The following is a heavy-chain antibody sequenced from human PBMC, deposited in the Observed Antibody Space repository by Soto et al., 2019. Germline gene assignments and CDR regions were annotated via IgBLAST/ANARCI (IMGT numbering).Heavy chain of an antibody. V-gene: IGHV1-24*01. CDR3: AIFGVVIIFDDAFDI. CDR1: GYTLTELS. D-gene: IGHD3-3*01. J-gene: IGHJ3*02. CDR2: FDPEDGET. Sequence: ASVKVSCTVSGYTLTELSMHWVRQAPGKGLEWMGGFDPEDGETIYAQKFQGRVTMTEDTSTDTAYMELSSLRSEDTAVYYCAIFGVVIIFDDAFDIWGQGTMVTVSS.